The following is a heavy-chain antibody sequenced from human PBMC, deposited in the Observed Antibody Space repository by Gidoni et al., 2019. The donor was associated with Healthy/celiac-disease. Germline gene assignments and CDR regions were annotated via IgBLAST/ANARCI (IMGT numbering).Heavy chain of an antibody. CDR2: IRYDGSNK. CDR3: ANPYSSGWYEYFQH. D-gene: IGHD6-19*01. V-gene: IGHV3-30*02. Sequence: QVQLVESGGGVVQPGGSLRLSCAASGFTFSSYGMHWVRQAPGKGLEWVAFIRYDGSNKYYADSVKGRFTISRDNSKNTLYLQMNSLRAEDTAVYYCANPYSSGWYEYFQHWGQGTLVTVSS. J-gene: IGHJ1*01. CDR1: GFTFSSYG.